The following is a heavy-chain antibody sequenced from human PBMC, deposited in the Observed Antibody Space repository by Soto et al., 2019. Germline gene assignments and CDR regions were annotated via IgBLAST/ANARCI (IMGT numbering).Heavy chain of an antibody. CDR3: ARDSGSRTGWYLY. V-gene: IGHV1-18*01. CDR1: AYSFTSYG. D-gene: IGHD6-19*01. Sequence: ASVKVSCKASAYSFTSYGITWVRQAPGQGLEWVGWISAYNGNTNYAQKLQGRVTLTTDTFTRTAYMELRSLSSDDTAVYYCARDSGSRTGWYLYWGQGTLVTVSS. CDR2: ISAYNGNT. J-gene: IGHJ4*02.